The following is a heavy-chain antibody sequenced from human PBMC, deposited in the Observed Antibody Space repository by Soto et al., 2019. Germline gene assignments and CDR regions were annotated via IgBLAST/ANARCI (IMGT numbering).Heavy chain of an antibody. V-gene: IGHV1-8*01. CDR2: MNLNSGKT. CDR1: GYTFINYD. J-gene: IGHJ3*02. Sequence: QVHLVQSGTEVKKPGASVKVSCRASGYTFINYDINWVRQAPGPGLEWMGWMNLNSGKTGSAPNVAGRVTFTTNICITTVYVELTYLRSDATSVYYCERGHGFDIWGQGTMVSVSS. CDR3: ERGHGFDI.